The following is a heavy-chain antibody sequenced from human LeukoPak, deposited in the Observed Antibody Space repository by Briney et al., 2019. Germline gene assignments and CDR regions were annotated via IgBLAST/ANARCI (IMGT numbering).Heavy chain of an antibody. CDR1: GFTFSSYA. V-gene: IGHV3-30-3*01. CDR2: ISYDGSNK. CDR3: ARGIGYCSSTSCDNWFDP. D-gene: IGHD2-2*01. Sequence: GGSLRLSCAASGFTFSSYAMHWVRQAPGKGLEWVAVISYDGSNKNYADSVKGRFTISRDNSKNTLYLQMNSLRAEDTAVYYCARGIGYCSSTSCDNWFDPWGQGTLVTVSS. J-gene: IGHJ5*02.